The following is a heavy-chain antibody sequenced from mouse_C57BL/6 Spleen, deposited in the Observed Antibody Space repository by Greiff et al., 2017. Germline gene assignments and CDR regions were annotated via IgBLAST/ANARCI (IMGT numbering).Heavy chain of an antibody. CDR2: ISSGSSTI. V-gene: IGHV5-17*01. Sequence: EVHLVESGGGLVKPGGSLKLSCAASGFTFSDYGMHWVRQAPEKGLEWVAYISSGSSTIYYADTVKGRFTISRDNAKNTLFLQMTSLRSEDTAMYYCAGAYYSNHWYFDVWGTGTTVTVSS. CDR1: GFTFSDYG. D-gene: IGHD2-5*01. CDR3: AGAYYSNHWYFDV. J-gene: IGHJ1*03.